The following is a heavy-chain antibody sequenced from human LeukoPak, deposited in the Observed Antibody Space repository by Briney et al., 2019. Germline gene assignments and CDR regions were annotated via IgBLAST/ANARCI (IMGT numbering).Heavy chain of an antibody. CDR1: GYTFTGYY. CDR3: AARGIWFGELLFDP. CDR2: INPNSGGT. D-gene: IGHD3-10*01. J-gene: IGHJ5*02. Sequence: ASVKVSCKASGYTFTGYYMHWVRQAPGQGLEWMGWINPNSGGTNYAQKFQGRVTMTRDTSISTAYMELSRPRSDDTAVYYCAARGIWFGELLFDPWGQGTLVTVSS. V-gene: IGHV1-2*02.